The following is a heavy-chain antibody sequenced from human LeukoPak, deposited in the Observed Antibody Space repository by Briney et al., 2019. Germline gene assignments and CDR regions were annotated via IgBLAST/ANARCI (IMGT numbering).Heavy chain of an antibody. J-gene: IGHJ1*01. CDR2: IIPIFGTA. D-gene: IGHD3-22*01. Sequence: GASVKVSCKASGGTFSSYAISWVRQAPGQGLEWMGGIIPIFGTANYAQKFQGRVTITADESTSTAYMELSSLRSEGTAVYYCARGPYYYDSSGYYGEYYAEYFQHWGQGTLVTVSS. CDR1: GGTFSSYA. V-gene: IGHV1-69*13. CDR3: ARGPYYYDSSGYYGEYYAEYFQH.